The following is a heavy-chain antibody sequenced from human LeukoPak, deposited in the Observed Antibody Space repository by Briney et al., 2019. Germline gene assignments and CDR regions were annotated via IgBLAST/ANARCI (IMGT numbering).Heavy chain of an antibody. CDR2: IGTTTSTI. CDR1: GFTLSSFG. J-gene: IGHJ4*02. D-gene: IGHD2-2*01. V-gene: IGHV3-48*04. Sequence: PGGSLRLSCAASGFTLSSFGMNWVRQAPGKGLEWVSYIGTTTSTIYYADSVKGRFTISRDNAKNSLYLQMNSLRAEDTAVYYCARDRGYCRGTTCYAYYFDSWGQGTPVTVSS. CDR3: ARDRGYCRGTTCYAYYFDS.